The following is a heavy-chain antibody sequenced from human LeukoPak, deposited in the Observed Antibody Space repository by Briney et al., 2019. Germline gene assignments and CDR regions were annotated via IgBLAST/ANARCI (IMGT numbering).Heavy chain of an antibody. CDR3: ARGSGWTTFDY. V-gene: IGHV4-34*01. J-gene: IGHJ4*02. CDR2: INHSGST. D-gene: IGHD6-19*01. CDR1: GFTVSSNY. Sequence: GSLRLSCAASGFTVSSNYMSWVRQAPGKGLEWIGEINHSGSTNYNPSLKSRVTISVDTSKNQFSLKLSSVTAADTAVYYCARGSGWTTFDYWGQGTLVTVSS.